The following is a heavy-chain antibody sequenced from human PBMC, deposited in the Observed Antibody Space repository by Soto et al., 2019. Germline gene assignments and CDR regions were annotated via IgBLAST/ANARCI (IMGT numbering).Heavy chain of an antibody. D-gene: IGHD1-26*01. CDR1: GGSISSSSYY. CDR2: IYYSGST. J-gene: IGHJ4*02. Sequence: SETLSLTCTVSGGSISSSSYYWGWIRQPPGKGLEWIGSIYYSGSTYYNPSLKSRVTISVDTSKNQFSLKLSSVTAADTAVYYCASLRASGSYLEGYFDYWGQGTLVTVSS. CDR3: ASLRASGSYLEGYFDY. V-gene: IGHV4-39*01.